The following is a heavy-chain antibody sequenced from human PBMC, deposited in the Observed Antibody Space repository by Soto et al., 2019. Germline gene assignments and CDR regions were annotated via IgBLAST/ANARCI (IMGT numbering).Heavy chain of an antibody. CDR1: GGSISSSSYY. D-gene: IGHD3-3*01. CDR3: ARRYDFWSGYGPGQKSYYYYYGMDV. J-gene: IGHJ6*02. Sequence: PSETLSLTXTVSGGSISSSSYYWGWIRQPPGKGLEWIGSIYYSGSTYYNPSLKSRVTISVDTSKNQFSLKLSSVTAADTAVYYCARRYDFWSGYGPGQKSYYYYYGMDVWGQGTTVTVSS. CDR2: IYYSGST. V-gene: IGHV4-39*01.